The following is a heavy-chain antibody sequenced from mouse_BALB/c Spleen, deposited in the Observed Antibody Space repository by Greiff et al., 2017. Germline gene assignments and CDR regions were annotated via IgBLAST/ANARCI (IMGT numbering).Heavy chain of an antibody. CDR3: VRGGSSYVEGAMDY. J-gene: IGHJ4*01. Sequence: QVQLKESGPGLVAPSQSLSITCTVSGFSLTSYDISWIRQPPGKGLEWLGVIWTGGGSNYNSAFMSRLSISKDNSKSQVFLKMNSLQTDDTAIYYCVRGGSSYVEGAMDYWGQGTSVTVSS. D-gene: IGHD1-1*01. V-gene: IGHV2-9-2*01. CDR2: IWTGGGS. CDR1: GFSLTSYD.